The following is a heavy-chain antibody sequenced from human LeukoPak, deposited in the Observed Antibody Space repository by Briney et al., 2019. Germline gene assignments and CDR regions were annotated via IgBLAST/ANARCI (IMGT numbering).Heavy chain of an antibody. CDR3: ASSYLTVSEDAFDI. J-gene: IGHJ3*02. D-gene: IGHD2-2*02. Sequence: SETLSLTCAVSGYSISSGYYWGWIRQPPGKGLEWIGSIYHSGSTYYNPSLKSRVTISVDTSKNQFSLKLSSVTAADTAVYYCASSYLTVSEDAFDIWGQGTMVTVSS. V-gene: IGHV4-38-2*01. CDR2: IYHSGST. CDR1: GYSISSGYY.